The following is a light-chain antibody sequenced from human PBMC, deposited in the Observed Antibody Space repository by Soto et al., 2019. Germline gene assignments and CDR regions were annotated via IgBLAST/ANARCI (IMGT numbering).Light chain of an antibody. CDR1: TRDIGAYNY. Sequence: QSALTQPPSASGSPGQSVTISCTGTTRDIGAYNYVSCYQQRPGKAPHLIIYEVTRRPSGVPDRIFGSKSYTTASLTVSGLQAEDEAGYYCSSFAGTSSFVFGTGTKVTVL. CDR2: EVT. J-gene: IGLJ1*01. V-gene: IGLV2-8*01. CDR3: SSFAGTSSFV.